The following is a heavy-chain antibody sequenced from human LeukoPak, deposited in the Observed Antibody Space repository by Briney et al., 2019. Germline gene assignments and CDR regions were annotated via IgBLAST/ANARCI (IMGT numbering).Heavy chain of an antibody. CDR1: GYTFTIYG. Sequence: ASVTVSCTASGYTFTIYGISWLRQAPGQGREWMGWISAYNGNTKYAQEFQGRVTMTTDTSTSTAYMELRSLRSDDTAVYHCARDNHRSSWSWFDPWGQGTLVTVSS. D-gene: IGHD6-13*01. V-gene: IGHV1-18*01. CDR2: ISAYNGNT. CDR3: ARDNHRSSWSWFDP. J-gene: IGHJ5*02.